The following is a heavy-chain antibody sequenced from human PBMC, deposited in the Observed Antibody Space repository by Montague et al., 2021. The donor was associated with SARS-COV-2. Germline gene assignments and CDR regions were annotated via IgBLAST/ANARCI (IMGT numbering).Heavy chain of an antibody. CDR1: GGSISSNNYY. V-gene: IGHV4-39*02. CDR2: NYDSGST. D-gene: IGHD5-12*01. Sequence: SETLSLTCTVSGGSISSNNYYWVWIRQPPGKGLEWIGSNYDSGSTYYNPSLKSRVTISVDTSKNHFSLKLNSVTAADTAVYYCARRGRKLLPVATTIGGFDIWGQGTMVTVSS. CDR3: ARRGRKLLPVATTIGGFDI. J-gene: IGHJ3*02.